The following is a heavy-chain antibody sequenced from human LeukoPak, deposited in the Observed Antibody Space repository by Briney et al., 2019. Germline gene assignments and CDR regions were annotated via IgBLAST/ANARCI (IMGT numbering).Heavy chain of an antibody. CDR1: GFTFSTYG. CDR2: IRYDGSNK. J-gene: IGHJ4*02. CDR3: AKDKDPWKSTSISDFDY. V-gene: IGHV3-30*02. Sequence: GGSLRLSCAASGFTFSTYGMHWVRQAPGKGLEWVAFIRYDGSNKYYADSVKGRFTISRDNSKNTLYLQMNSLRAEDTAVYFCAKDKDPWKSTSISDFDYWGQGTLVTVS. D-gene: IGHD1-1*01.